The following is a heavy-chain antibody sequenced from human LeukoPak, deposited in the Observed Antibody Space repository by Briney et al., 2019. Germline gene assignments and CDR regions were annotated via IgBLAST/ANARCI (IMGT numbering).Heavy chain of an antibody. J-gene: IGHJ4*02. CDR2: INPNSGGT. V-gene: IGHV1-2*02. CDR1: GYTFTGYY. D-gene: IGHD4-23*01. Sequence: GASVKVSCKASGYTFTGYYMHWVRQAPGQGREWMGWINPNSGGTNYAQKFQGRVTMTRDTSISTAYMELSRLRSDDTAVYYCARDPDYGGNTELDYWGQGTLVTLPS. CDR3: ARDPDYGGNTELDY.